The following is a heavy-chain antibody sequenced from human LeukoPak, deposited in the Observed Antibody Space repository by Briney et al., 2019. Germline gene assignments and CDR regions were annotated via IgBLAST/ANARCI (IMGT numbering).Heavy chain of an antibody. CDR1: GYTFTGYY. V-gene: IGHV1-2*02. CDR3: ARSGIYYYDSSGPWVDY. CDR2: INPNSGGT. Sequence: ASVKVSCKASGYTFTGYYMHWVRQAPGQGLEWMGWINPNSGGTNYAQKFQGRVTMTRDTSISTAYMELSRLRSDDTAVYYCARSGIYYYDSSGPWVDYWGQGTLVTVSS. J-gene: IGHJ4*02. D-gene: IGHD3-22*01.